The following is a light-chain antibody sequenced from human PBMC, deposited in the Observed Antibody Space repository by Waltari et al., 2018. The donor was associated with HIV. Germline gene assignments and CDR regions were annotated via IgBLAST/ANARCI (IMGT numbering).Light chain of an antibody. CDR2: EVF. Sequence: QSALTQHRSVSGSPGQSVTISCTGTASDICYFDYVSWYQQYPGNAPQVIIYEVFQRPSGVPERFTSSKSGITASLTISGLQDEDEADYYCCSYAGTYTYVFGSVTTVTVL. J-gene: IGLJ1*01. V-gene: IGLV2-11*01. CDR1: ASDICYFDY. CDR3: CSYAGTYTYV.